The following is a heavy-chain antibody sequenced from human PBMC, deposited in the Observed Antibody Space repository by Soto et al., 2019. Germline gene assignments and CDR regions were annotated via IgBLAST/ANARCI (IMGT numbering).Heavy chain of an antibody. D-gene: IGHD4-17*01. CDR1: GGSISSGGYY. V-gene: IGHV4-31*03. Sequence: TLSLTCTVSGGSISSGGYYWSWIRQHPGKGLEWIGYIYYSGSTYYNPSLKSRVTISVDTSKNQFSLKLSSVTAADTAVYYCASVPYGGEDFDYWGQGTLVTVSS. CDR2: IYYSGST. CDR3: ASVPYGGEDFDY. J-gene: IGHJ4*02.